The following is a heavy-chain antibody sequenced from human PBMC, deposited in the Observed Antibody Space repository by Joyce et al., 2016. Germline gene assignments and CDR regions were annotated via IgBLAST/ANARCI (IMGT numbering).Heavy chain of an antibody. CDR3: AGVFDY. CDR1: GSTFNNLW. CDR2: IKDDGIST. Sequence: EVQLVESGGGLVQPGGSRRLSCVVSGSTFNNLWIHWVRQAPGKGRGWVAGIKDDGISTFYADSVKGRCTISRDDAKNTVYLQMNSLRAEDTALDYCAGVFDYWGQGTLVTVSS. V-gene: IGHV3-74*01. J-gene: IGHJ4*02.